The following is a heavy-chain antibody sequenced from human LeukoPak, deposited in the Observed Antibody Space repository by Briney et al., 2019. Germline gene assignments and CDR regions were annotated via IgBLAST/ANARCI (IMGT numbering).Heavy chain of an antibody. CDR2: ISPDGRST. CDR1: GFTFRSYW. D-gene: IGHD3-10*01. J-gene: IGHJ4*02. CDR3: ARGASSGYRIDY. V-gene: IGHV3-74*01. Sequence: PGGSLRLSCAASGFTFRSYWMHWARQVPGKGLVWVSRISPDGRSTNYADSVKGRFTIPRDNAKNTLYLQMNSLTGEDTALYYCARGASSGYRIDYWGQGTLVTVSS.